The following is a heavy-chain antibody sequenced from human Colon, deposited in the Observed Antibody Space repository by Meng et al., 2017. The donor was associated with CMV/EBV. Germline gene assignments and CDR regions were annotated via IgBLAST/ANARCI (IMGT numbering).Heavy chain of an antibody. CDR3: ATGRRPLGY. Sequence: SCQVSCYTFATYYMHWVQQAPGKGLEWMGLVDPQDGETIYAEKFQGRVTITADTSTDTAYMELSSLRSEDTAVYYCATGRRPLGYWGQGTLVTVSS. D-gene: IGHD3-16*01. J-gene: IGHJ4*02. CDR2: VDPQDGET. CDR1: CYTFATYY. V-gene: IGHV1-69-2*01.